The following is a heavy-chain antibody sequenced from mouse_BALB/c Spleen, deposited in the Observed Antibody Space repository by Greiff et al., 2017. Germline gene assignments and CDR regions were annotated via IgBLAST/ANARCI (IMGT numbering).Heavy chain of an antibody. CDR3: ARSGITMGAMDY. CDR1: GFTFSSFG. D-gene: IGHD1-1*02. V-gene: IGHV5-17*02. J-gene: IGHJ4*01. CDR2: ISSGSSTI. Sequence: EVKLMESGGGLVQPGGSRKLSCAASGFTFSSFGMHWVRQAPEKGLEWVAYISSGSSTIYYADTVKGRFTISRDNPKNTLFLQMTSLRSEDTAMYYCARSGITMGAMDYWGQGTSVTVSS.